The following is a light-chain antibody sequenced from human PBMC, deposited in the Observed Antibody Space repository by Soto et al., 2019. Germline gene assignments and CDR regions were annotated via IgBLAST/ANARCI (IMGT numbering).Light chain of an antibody. J-gene: IGKJ1*01. CDR3: QHYNSSSEA. Sequence: DIQMTQSPSSLSASVGDRVTITCRASQTISSWLDWYQKKPGKAPKLLIYKASTLKSGVPSRLSGSGYGTEFTLTISSMQHDDFETYYCQHYNSSSEAFGHGTKVDIK. CDR2: KAS. CDR1: QTISSW. V-gene: IGKV1-5*03.